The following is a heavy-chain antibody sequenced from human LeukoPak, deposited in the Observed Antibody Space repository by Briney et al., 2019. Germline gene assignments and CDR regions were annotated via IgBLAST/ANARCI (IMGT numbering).Heavy chain of an antibody. J-gene: IGHJ5*01. Sequence: GGSLRVSCAASGFTFSDYYMSWIRQAPGKGLEWVSYISSSGSTIYYADSVKGRFTISRDNAKNSLYLQMNSLRAQDTAGYYCARGKEYSYGFSDSWGQGTLVTVSS. CDR2: ISSSGSTI. V-gene: IGHV3-11*01. CDR3: ARGKEYSYGFSDS. D-gene: IGHD5-18*01. CDR1: GFTFSDYY.